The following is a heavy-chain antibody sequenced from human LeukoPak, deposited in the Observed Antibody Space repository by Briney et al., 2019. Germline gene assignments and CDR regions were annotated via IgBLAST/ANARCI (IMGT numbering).Heavy chain of an antibody. CDR3: AKSGGTTVFDF. D-gene: IGHD4-11*01. J-gene: IGHJ4*02. V-gene: IGHV4-59*01. CDR2: ISSSGST. Sequence: SETLSLICTVSGVSISSYYWNWIRQSPGKGLEWIGYISSSGSTSYNPSLKSQVTISIDTSKNQFSLKLSSVTAADTAVYYCAKSGGTTVFDFWGQGILVTVSS. CDR1: GVSISSYY.